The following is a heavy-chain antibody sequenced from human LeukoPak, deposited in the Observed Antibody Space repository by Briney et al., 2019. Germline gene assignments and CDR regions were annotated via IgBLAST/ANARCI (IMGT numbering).Heavy chain of an antibody. Sequence: PGGSLRLSCAASGFTFSSYAMSWVRQAPGKGLEWVSAISGSGGSTHYADSVKGRFTISRDNSKNTLYLQMNSLRAEDTAVYYCAKDGDVVVIAILFNWGQGTLVTVSS. D-gene: IGHD2-21*01. CDR3: AKDGDVVVIAILFN. V-gene: IGHV3-23*01. CDR2: ISGSGGST. CDR1: GFTFSSYA. J-gene: IGHJ4*02.